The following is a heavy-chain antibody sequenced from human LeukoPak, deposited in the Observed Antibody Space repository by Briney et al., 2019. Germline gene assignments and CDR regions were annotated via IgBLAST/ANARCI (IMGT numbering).Heavy chain of an antibody. J-gene: IGHJ4*02. CDR2: ISYDGSNK. CDR3: ARGGRVGANSGDY. Sequence: PGGSLRLSCAASGFTFSSYAMHWVRQAPGKGLEWVAVISYDGSNKYYADSVKGRFTISRDNSKNTLYLQMNSLRAEDTAVYYCARGGRVGANSGDYWGQGTLVTVSS. CDR1: GFTFSSYA. D-gene: IGHD1-26*01. V-gene: IGHV3-30*04.